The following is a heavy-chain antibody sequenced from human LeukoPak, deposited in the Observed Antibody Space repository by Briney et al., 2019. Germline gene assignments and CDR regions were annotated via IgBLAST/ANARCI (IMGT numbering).Heavy chain of an antibody. CDR3: AREVVYGDYPH. D-gene: IGHD4-17*01. Sequence: PGGSLRLSCAASGFTFSSYSMNWVRQAPGKGLEWVLSISSSSSYIYYADSVKGRFTISRDNAKNSLYLQMNSLRAEDTAMYYCAREVVYGDYPHWGQGTLVTVSS. V-gene: IGHV3-21*01. J-gene: IGHJ4*02. CDR2: ISSSSSYI. CDR1: GFTFSSYS.